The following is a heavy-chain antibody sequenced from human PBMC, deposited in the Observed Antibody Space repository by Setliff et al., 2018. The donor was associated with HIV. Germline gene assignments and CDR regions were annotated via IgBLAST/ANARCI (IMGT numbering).Heavy chain of an antibody. CDR2: VHYTGNT. D-gene: IGHD3-3*01. V-gene: IGHV4-39*01. J-gene: IGHJ4*02. CDR1: GGSITSSTYY. Sequence: SETLSLTCTVSGGSITSSTYYWGWIRQPPGKGLEWIGTVHYTGNTYHNPSLKSRVTISVEVSKNQISLKLTAVTAADTAVYYCASLTTDRFLEWLFVYWGQGTLVTVSS. CDR3: ASLTTDRFLEWLFVY.